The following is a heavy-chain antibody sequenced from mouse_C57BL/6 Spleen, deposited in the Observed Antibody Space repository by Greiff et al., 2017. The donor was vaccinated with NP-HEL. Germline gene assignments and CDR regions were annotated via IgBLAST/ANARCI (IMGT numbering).Heavy chain of an antibody. CDR1: GYAFSSSW. CDR3: ARGAY. Sequence: QVQLQQSGPDLVKPGASVKISCKASGYAFSSSWMNWVKQRPGKGLEWIGRIYPGDGDTNYNGTFKGKATLTADKSYSTAYMQLSIMTSEDSAVYFSARGAYWGQGTLVTVSA. CDR2: IYPGDGDT. J-gene: IGHJ3*01. V-gene: IGHV1-82*01.